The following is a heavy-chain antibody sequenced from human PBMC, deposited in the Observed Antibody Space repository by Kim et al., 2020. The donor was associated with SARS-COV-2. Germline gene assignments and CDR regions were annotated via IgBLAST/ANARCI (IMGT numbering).Heavy chain of an antibody. CDR1: GYSFTTYW. V-gene: IGHV5-51*01. D-gene: IGHD3-10*01. J-gene: IGHJ3*02. Sequence: GEALKISCKGSGYSFTTYWIAWVRQMPGKGLEWMGIIYPGDSDIRYGPSFQGQVTISADKSINTALQWSSLKASDTAMYYCARHKTMVDAFDIWGQGTVVTVFS. CDR2: IYPGDSDI. CDR3: ARHKTMVDAFDI.